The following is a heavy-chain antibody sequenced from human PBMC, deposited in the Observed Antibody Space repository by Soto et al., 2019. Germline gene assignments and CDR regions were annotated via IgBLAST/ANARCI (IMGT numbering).Heavy chain of an antibody. J-gene: IGHJ4*02. V-gene: IGHV3-23*01. CDR3: AKPIYCTNGVCFTFDY. D-gene: IGHD2-8*01. CDR1: GFTFSSYA. CDR2: ISGSGGST. Sequence: GGSLRLSCAASGFTFSSYAMSWVRQAPGKGLEWVSAISGSGGSTYYADSVKGRFTISRDNSKNTLYLQMNSLRAEDTAVYYCAKPIYCTNGVCFTFDYWGQGTLVTVSS.